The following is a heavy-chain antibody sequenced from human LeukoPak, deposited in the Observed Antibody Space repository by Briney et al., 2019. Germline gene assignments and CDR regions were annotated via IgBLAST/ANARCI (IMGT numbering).Heavy chain of an antibody. V-gene: IGHV1-69*10. D-gene: IGHD3-10*01. CDR3: ASGSYSSY. Sequence: AVKVSCKASGDTFSTYAIGWVRQTPGQGLEWMGGIIAVFDVANYTQKFQGRVTTTAEKTTSTVYMELSSLRSEDTAVYYCASGSYSSYWGQGTLVTVSS. CDR1: GDTFSTYA. CDR2: IIAVFDVA. J-gene: IGHJ4*02.